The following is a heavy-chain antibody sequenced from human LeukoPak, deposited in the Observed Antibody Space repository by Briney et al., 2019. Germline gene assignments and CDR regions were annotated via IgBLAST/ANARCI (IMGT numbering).Heavy chain of an antibody. Sequence: GGSLRLSCAASGFTFSSYSMNWVRQAPGKGLEWGSVIYSDGTTYYSESVKGRFTMSRDTSKDTVSLQMNSLRVEDTAVYYCVSLWFGQLSVNNNYHMDAWGKGTAVTISS. CDR3: VSLWFGQLSVNNNYHMDA. CDR1: GFTFSSYS. D-gene: IGHD3-10*01. CDR2: IYSDGTT. J-gene: IGHJ6*03. V-gene: IGHV3-53*01.